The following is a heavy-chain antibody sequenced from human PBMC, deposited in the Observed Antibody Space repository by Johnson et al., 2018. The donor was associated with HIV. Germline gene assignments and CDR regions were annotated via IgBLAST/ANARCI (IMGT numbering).Heavy chain of an antibody. CDR1: GFTFSSYW. D-gene: IGHD2-8*01. J-gene: IGHJ3*02. CDR2: IKQDGSEK. Sequence: VQLVESGGGLVQPGGSLRLSCAASGFTFSSYWMSWVRQAPGKGLEWVANIKQDGSEKYYVDSVKGRFTISRDNAKNSLYLQMNSLRAEDTAVYYCAKGLVYADPDDAFDIWGQGTMVTLSS. CDR3: AKGLVYADPDDAFDI. V-gene: IGHV3-7*01.